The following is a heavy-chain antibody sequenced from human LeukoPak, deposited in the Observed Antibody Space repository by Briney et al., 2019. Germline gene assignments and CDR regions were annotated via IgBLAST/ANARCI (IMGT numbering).Heavy chain of an antibody. CDR2: ISYDGSNK. CDR3: ARDLASYYYDSSGPNWFDP. V-gene: IGHV3-30*04. CDR1: GFTFSSYA. Sequence: PGGSLRLSCAASGFTFSSYAMHWVRQAPGKGLEWVAVISYDGSNKYYADSVKGRFTISRDNSKNTLYLQMNSLRAEDTAVYYCARDLASYYYDSSGPNWFDPWGQGTLVTVSS. J-gene: IGHJ5*02. D-gene: IGHD3-22*01.